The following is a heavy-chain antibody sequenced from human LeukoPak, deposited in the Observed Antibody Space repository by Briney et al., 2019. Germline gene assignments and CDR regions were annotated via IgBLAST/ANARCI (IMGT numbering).Heavy chain of an antibody. CDR1: GFTFSSYE. CDR2: MTTSGTTI. J-gene: IGHJ3*01. CDR3: ARLARDGYKWSDFDV. D-gene: IGHD5-24*01. V-gene: IGHV3-48*03. Sequence: GGSLRLSCAASGFTFSSYEMNWVRQAPGKGLEWVSYMTTSGTTINYADSVKGRFTISRDNAKSSLYVQMNSLRAEDTAVYYCARLARDGYKWSDFDVWGQGTMVTVSS.